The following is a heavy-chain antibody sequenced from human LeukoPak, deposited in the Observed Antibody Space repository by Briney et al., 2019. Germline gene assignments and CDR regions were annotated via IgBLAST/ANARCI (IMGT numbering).Heavy chain of an antibody. Sequence: GGSLRLSCVASGFTLSTYWMSWVRQAPGKGLEWVANIKQDGSEKYYVDSVKGRFTISSDNTKNSLYLQMNSLRAEDTAVYYCARGINWFDYWGQGILVTVSS. CDR2: IKQDGSEK. D-gene: IGHD1-20*01. CDR1: GFTLSTYW. V-gene: IGHV3-7*03. J-gene: IGHJ4*02. CDR3: ARGINWFDY.